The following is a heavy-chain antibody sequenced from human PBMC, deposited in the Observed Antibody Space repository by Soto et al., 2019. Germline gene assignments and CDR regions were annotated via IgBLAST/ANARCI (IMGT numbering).Heavy chain of an antibody. D-gene: IGHD3-10*01. V-gene: IGHV4-31*03. Sequence: QVQLQESGPGLVKPSQTLSLTCTVSGGSISSGGYYWSWIRQHPGKGLEWIGYIYYSGSTYYNPSLKSRVTISVDTSKNQFSLKLSSVTAADTAVYYCARAVTHSAATMVRGVIRPWGQGTLVTVSS. CDR1: GGSISSGGYY. J-gene: IGHJ5*02. CDR3: ARAVTHSAATMVRGVIRP. CDR2: IYYSGST.